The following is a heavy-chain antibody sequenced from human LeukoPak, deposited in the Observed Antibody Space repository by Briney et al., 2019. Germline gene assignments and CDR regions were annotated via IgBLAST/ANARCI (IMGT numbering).Heavy chain of an antibody. CDR2: ISHDGSNT. CDR3: AKDQIVWATGYSSGPLDY. Sequence: PGGPLRLSCAASGFTFRLYGIHWVRQAPGKGLEWVAVISHDGSNTYFADSVKGRFAISSDTSKNTLYLQMNTLRAEDTAVYYCAKDQIVWATGYSSGPLDYWGQGTLVTVSS. D-gene: IGHD6-19*01. V-gene: IGHV3-30*18. J-gene: IGHJ4*02. CDR1: GFTFRLYG.